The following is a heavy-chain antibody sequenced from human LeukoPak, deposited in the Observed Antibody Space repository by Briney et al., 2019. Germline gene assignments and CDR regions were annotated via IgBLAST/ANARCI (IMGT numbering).Heavy chain of an antibody. J-gene: IGHJ4*02. CDR3: ARGIAAAGDH. CDR2: ISSGRSYI. CDR1: GLTFSGYT. D-gene: IGHD6-25*01. Sequence: GGSLRLSCAGSGLTFSGYTMNWVRQAPGKGLEWLSSISSGRSYIYYADSVKGRFTISRDNAKKSLFLQMNRLRAEDTAVYYCARGIAAAGDHWGQGTLVTVSS. V-gene: IGHV3-21*01.